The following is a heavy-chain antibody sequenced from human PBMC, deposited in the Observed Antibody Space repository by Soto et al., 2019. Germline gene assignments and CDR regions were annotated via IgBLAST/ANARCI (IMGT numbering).Heavy chain of an antibody. CDR2: ISAYNGNT. D-gene: IGHD6-6*01. CDR1: GYTFTSYG. J-gene: IGHJ4*02. CDR3: AVETCDYGSSPGFDY. V-gene: IGHV1-18*01. Sequence: GASVKVSCKASGYTFTSYGISWVRQAPGQGLEWMGWISAYNGNTNYAQKLQGRVTMTTDTSTSTAYMELRSLRSDDTAVYYCAVETCDYGSSPGFDYRGRGTLVPVSS.